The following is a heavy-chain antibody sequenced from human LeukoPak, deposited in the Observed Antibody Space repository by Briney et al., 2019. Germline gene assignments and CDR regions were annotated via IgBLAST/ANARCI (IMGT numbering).Heavy chain of an antibody. CDR2: INPNSGGT. Sequence: ASVKVSCKASGYTFTGYYMHWVRQAPGQGLEWMGWINPNSGGTNYAQNFQGRVTMTRDTSISTAYMELSRLRSDDTAVYYCARGHYIYGLNYWGQGTLVTVSS. D-gene: IGHD5-18*01. J-gene: IGHJ4*02. CDR3: ARGHYIYGLNY. CDR1: GYTFTGYY. V-gene: IGHV1-2*02.